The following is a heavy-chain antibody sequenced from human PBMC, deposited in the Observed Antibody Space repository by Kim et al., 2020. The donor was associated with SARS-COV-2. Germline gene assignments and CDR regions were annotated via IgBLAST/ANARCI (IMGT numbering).Heavy chain of an antibody. Sequence: GGSLRLSCAASGFTFSSYALNWVRQAPGKGLEWVAAIGIGGGTYYTDFVKGRFTISRDNSKNTLYLQMNSLRAEDTAVYYCAKEATPGTLNYWGQGTLVTVSS. CDR2: IGIGGGT. D-gene: IGHD1-26*01. V-gene: IGHV3-23*01. CDR1: GFTFSSYA. CDR3: AKEATPGTLNY. J-gene: IGHJ4*02.